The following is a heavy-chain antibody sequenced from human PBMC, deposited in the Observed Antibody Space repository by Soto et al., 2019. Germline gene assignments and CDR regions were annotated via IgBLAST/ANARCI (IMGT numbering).Heavy chain of an antibody. CDR2: IIPILGTA. V-gene: IGHV1-69*13. D-gene: IGHD3-10*01. CDR1: GGTFSSYA. CDR3: ARDPPGSPREPAFDI. J-gene: IGHJ3*02. Sequence: ASVKVSCKASGGTFSSYAISWVRQAPGQGLEWMGGIIPILGTANYAQKFQGRVTVTADESTSTVYMELSSLRSEDTAMYYCARDPPGSPREPAFDIWGQGTMVTVSS.